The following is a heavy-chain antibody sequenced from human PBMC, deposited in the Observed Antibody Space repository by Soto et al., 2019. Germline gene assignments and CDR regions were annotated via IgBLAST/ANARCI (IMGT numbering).Heavy chain of an antibody. V-gene: IGHV4-31*03. CDR1: GGSISSGYYY. D-gene: IGHD3-22*01. J-gene: IGHJ4*02. CDR3: ARESSGFIRYDY. Sequence: SETLSLTCSVSGGSISSGYYYWSWIRQHPGKGLEWIGHVSYSGTTYYNPSLKSRLTISVDTSKNQFSLKLSSVTAADTAVYYWARESSGFIRYDYWGQGTLVTVSS. CDR2: VSYSGTT.